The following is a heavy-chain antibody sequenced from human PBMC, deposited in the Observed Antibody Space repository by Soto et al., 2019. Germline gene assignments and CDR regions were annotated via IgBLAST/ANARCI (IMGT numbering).Heavy chain of an antibody. V-gene: IGHV1-69*01. CDR1: GGTFSSYA. Sequence: QVQLVQSGAEVKKPGSSVKVSCKASGGTFSSYAITWVRQAPGQGLEWMGRIIPIFGTANYNQKFQGRVTITADESTSTAYMELSSLTSEDPAVYYCVRNEYSTTFYYYGMDVWGQGTTVTVSS. CDR2: IIPIFGTA. J-gene: IGHJ6*02. CDR3: VRNEYSTTFYYYGMDV. D-gene: IGHD6-6*01.